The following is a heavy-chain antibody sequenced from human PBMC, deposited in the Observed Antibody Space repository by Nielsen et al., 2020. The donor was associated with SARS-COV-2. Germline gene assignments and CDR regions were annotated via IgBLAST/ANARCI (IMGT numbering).Heavy chain of an antibody. J-gene: IGHJ6*02. Sequence: ASVKVSCKASGYTFTSYYMHWVRQAPGQGLEWMGIINPSGGSTSYAQKFQGRVTMTRDTSTSTVYMELSSLRSDDTAVYYCAREPDPDIVVVPAAIDGMDVWGQGTTVTVSS. CDR2: INPSGGST. V-gene: IGHV1-46*01. D-gene: IGHD2-2*01. CDR3: AREPDPDIVVVPAAIDGMDV. CDR1: GYTFTSYY.